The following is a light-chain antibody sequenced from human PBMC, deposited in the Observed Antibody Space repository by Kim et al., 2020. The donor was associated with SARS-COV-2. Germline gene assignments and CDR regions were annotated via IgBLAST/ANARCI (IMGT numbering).Light chain of an antibody. CDR3: QQSHSTPLLT. CDR2: AAS. V-gene: IGKV1-39*01. CDR1: QSISTY. Sequence: DIQMTQSPSSLAASVGDRVTIACRASQSISTYLNWYQQKPGKAPKLLIYAASSLQSGVPSRFSGSGSGTDFTLTISSLQLEDFATYYWQQSHSTPLLTFGGGTKVDIK. J-gene: IGKJ4*01.